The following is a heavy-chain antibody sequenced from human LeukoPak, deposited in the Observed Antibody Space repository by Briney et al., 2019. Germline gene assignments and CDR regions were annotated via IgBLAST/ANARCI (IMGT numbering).Heavy chain of an antibody. CDR3: ARQSGSSTWSSDY. J-gene: IGHJ4*02. CDR1: GGSFSGYY. Sequence: SETLSLTCAVYGGSFSGYYWSWIRQAPGKGLEWIGEINHSGSANYNPSLKSRVTISVDTSKNQFSLKLSSVTAADTAVYYCARQSGSSTWSSDYWGQGTLVTVSS. D-gene: IGHD6-13*01. CDR2: INHSGSA. V-gene: IGHV4-34*01.